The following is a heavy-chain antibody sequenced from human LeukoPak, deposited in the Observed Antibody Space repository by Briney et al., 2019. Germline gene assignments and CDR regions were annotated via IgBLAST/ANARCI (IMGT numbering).Heavy chain of an antibody. V-gene: IGHV3-48*04. CDR2: ISPRSSTI. CDR3: ARDSSGWYYIDY. J-gene: IGHJ4*02. Sequence: PGGSLRLSCAASGFTFSTYSMNWVRQAPGKGLEWVSYISPRSSTIYYADSVKGRFTISRDNAEDSLYLQMNSLRAEDTAVYYCARDSSGWYYIDYWGQGTLVTVSS. CDR1: GFTFSTYS. D-gene: IGHD6-19*01.